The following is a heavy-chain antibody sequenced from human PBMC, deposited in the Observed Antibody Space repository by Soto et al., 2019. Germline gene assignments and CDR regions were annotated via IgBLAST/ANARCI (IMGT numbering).Heavy chain of an antibody. CDR2: ITGDGGDT. CDR1: GFTFSSYA. CDR3: AKGSATSRPYYFDY. V-gene: IGHV3-23*01. J-gene: IGHJ4*02. Sequence: GGSLRLSCVASGFTFSSYAMGWVRQAPGKGLERVSAITGDGGDTFHADSVRGRLTISRDNSRNTLYLQMDSLRAEDTALYYCAKGSATSRPYYFDYWGQGSLVTVSS.